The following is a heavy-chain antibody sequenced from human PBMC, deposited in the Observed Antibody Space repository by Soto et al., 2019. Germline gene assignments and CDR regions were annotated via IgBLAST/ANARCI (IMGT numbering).Heavy chain of an antibody. V-gene: IGHV3-7*03. Sequence: PGGSLRLSCAGSGLTFRNDWLSWVRQAPLKGHKWVANINQDGSERYYVDSVRGRFTISRDNVENSLYLQLNSLRPEDTAVYYCAAHGSGVSAAAYWGQGTLVTVSS. D-gene: IGHD2-8*01. CDR2: INQDGSER. CDR1: GLTFRNDW. CDR3: AAHGSGVSAAAY. J-gene: IGHJ4*02.